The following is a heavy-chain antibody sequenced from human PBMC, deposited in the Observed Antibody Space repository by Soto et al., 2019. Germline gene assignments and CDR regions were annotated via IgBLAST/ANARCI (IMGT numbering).Heavy chain of an antibody. J-gene: IGHJ5*02. D-gene: IGHD3-16*01. CDR1: GGSISSGNSYS. CDR3: ARAVAPYLGTWFDP. V-gene: IGHV4-30-2*01. CDR2: ISHTGST. Sequence: PSETLSLTCAVSGGSISSGNSYSWSWIRQPPGKGLEWIGSISHTGSTSYNPSLKGRVTMSVDKSKNQFSLKLSSVTAADMAVYYCARAVAPYLGTWFDPWGQGTLVTVS.